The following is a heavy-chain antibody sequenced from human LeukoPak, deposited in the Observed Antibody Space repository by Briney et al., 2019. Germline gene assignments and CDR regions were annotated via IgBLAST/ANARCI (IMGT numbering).Heavy chain of an antibody. V-gene: IGHV3-48*01. CDR3: VRVSSTFLGNSGYDYSGGDY. J-gene: IGHJ4*02. Sequence: GGSLRLSCAASGFTFRSYSMNWVRQAPGKGLEWVSLISSRSSTIYYADSVKGRFTISRDNAKNSLYLQMNSLRAEDTAVYYCVRVSSTFLGNSGYDYSGGDYWGQGTLVTVSS. CDR1: GFTFRSYS. D-gene: IGHD5-12*01. CDR2: ISSRSSTI.